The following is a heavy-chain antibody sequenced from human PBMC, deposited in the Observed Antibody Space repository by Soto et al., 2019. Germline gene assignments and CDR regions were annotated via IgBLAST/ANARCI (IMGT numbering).Heavy chain of an antibody. CDR1: GFTFSSYS. J-gene: IGHJ6*02. CDR3: ARDGGLSYYYYGMDV. Sequence: EVQLVESGGGLVKPGGSLRLSCAASGFTFSSYSMNWVRQAPGKGLEWVSSISSSSSYIYYADSVKGRFTISRDNAKNSLYLQMNILRAEDTAVYYCARDGGLSYYYYGMDVWGQGTTVTVSS. CDR2: ISSSSSYI. D-gene: IGHD2-15*01. V-gene: IGHV3-21*01.